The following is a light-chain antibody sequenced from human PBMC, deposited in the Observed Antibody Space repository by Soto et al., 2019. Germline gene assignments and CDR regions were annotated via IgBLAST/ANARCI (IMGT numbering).Light chain of an antibody. Sequence: DIQMTQSPSSLSASVGDRVIITCRASQSISRYLNWYQLRPGKAPKLLISAASSSQSGVPSRFSGSGSGTDFSLTISSLQPEDFATYCCLQIYSTPYTFGQGTKLEIK. V-gene: IGKV1-39*01. CDR1: QSISRY. J-gene: IGKJ2*01. CDR2: AAS. CDR3: LQIYSTPYT.